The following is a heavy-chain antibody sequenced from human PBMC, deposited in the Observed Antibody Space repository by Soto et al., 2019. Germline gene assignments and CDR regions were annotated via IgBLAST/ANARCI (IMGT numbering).Heavy chain of an antibody. Sequence: EVQLVESGGGLVKPGGSLRLSCVASGFTFSGYSINWVRQAPGKGLEWVSYISGPSIYIYSADSVEGRFTISRDTAKSAVYLQIHSLRSEDTAVYYCARCFQNGCNVWCQGTTVSV. J-gene: IGHJ6*02. CDR3: ARCFQNGCNV. D-gene: IGHD2-8*01. CDR2: ISGPSIYI. V-gene: IGHV3-21*01. CDR1: GFTFSGYS.